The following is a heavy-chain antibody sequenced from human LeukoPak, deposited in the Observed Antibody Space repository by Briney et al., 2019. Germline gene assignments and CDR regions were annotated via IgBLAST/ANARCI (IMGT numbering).Heavy chain of an antibody. CDR3: ARHAPPAKLRFLEWSARDFDY. J-gene: IGHJ4*02. D-gene: IGHD3-3*01. V-gene: IGHV1-46*03. CDR1: GYTFTSYY. Sequence: ASVTLSCKASGYTFTSYYMHWVRQAPEQGLEWLGIINPSGRSTSYAQKFQRRVTMTRDTSTSTVYMELSSLRSEDTAVYYCARHAPPAKLRFLEWSARDFDYWGQGTLVTVSS. CDR2: INPSGRST.